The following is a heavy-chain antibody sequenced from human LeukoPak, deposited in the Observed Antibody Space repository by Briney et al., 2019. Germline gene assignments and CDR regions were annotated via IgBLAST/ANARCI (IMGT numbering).Heavy chain of an antibody. CDR1: GFTFSSYA. Sequence: GGSLRLSCAASGFTFSSYAMHWVRQAPGKGLEWVAVISYDGSNKYYADSVKGRFTISRDNSKNTLYLQMNSLRAEDTAVHYCARDPYYYGSGSSLGYFDYWGQGTLVTVSS. CDR2: ISYDGSNK. V-gene: IGHV3-30*04. D-gene: IGHD3-10*01. CDR3: ARDPYYYGSGSSLGYFDY. J-gene: IGHJ4*02.